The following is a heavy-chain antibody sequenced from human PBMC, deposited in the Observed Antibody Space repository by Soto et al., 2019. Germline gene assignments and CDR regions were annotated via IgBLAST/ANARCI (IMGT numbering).Heavy chain of an antibody. CDR2: IYYSGST. V-gene: IGHV4-39*01. CDR1: GGSISSSSYY. Sequence: SETLSLTCTVSGGSISSSSYYWGWIRQPPGKGLEWIGSIYYSGSTYYNPSLKSRVTISVDTSKNQFSLKLSSVTAADTAVYYCAARHIRYSGYGLHFAYFDYWGQGTLVTVSS. J-gene: IGHJ4*02. CDR3: AARHIRYSGYGLHFAYFDY. D-gene: IGHD5-12*01.